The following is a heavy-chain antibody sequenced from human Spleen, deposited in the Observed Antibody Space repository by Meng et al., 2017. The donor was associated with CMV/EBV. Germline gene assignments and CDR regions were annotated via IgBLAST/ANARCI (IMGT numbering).Heavy chain of an antibody. J-gene: IGHJ6*02. CDR1: GFTVSSNY. CDR3: AKDVVEAAGVGYRYFYHAMDV. D-gene: IGHD6-13*01. V-gene: IGHV3-9*01. CDR2: INWNSGYI. Sequence: SLKISCAASGFTVSSNYMSWVRQAPGKGLEWVSGINWNSGYIGYAGSVKGRFTISRDNAKNALFLQMNSLRAEDSALYYCAKDVVEAAGVGYRYFYHAMDVWGQGTTVTVSS.